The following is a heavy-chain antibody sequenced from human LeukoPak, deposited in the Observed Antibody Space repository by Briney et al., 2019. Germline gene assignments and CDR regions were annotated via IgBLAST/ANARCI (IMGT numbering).Heavy chain of an antibody. J-gene: IGHJ4*02. CDR1: GYTLTELS. CDR2: FDPEDGET. CDR3: ATALATGRSFDY. D-gene: IGHD5-12*01. V-gene: IGHV1-24*01. Sequence: ASVKVSCKVSGYTLTELSMHWVRQAPGKGLEWMGGFDPEDGETIYAQKFQGRVTMTEDTSTDTAYMELSSLRSEDTAVYYCATALATGRSFDYWGRGTLVTVSS.